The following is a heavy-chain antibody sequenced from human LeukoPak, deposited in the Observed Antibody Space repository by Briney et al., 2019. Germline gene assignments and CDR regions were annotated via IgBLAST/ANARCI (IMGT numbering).Heavy chain of an antibody. Sequence: PGGSLRLSCAASGFTFSNYGMHWVRQAPGKGLEWVASIRYDGFNKYYADSVKGRFTISRDNSKNTLYLQMNSLRAEDTAMYYCAKKTIVGATVDAFDIWGQGTMVIVSS. J-gene: IGHJ3*02. CDR2: IRYDGFNK. V-gene: IGHV3-30*02. CDR3: AKKTIVGATVDAFDI. CDR1: GFTFSNYG. D-gene: IGHD1-26*01.